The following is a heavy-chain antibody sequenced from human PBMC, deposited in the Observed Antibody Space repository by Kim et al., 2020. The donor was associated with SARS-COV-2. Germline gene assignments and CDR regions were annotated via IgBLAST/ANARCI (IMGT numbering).Heavy chain of an antibody. V-gene: IGHV3-74*01. CDR2: IDTHGGIT. J-gene: IGHJ4*02. D-gene: IGHD1-26*01. CDR1: GFTFSNYW. Sequence: GGSLRLSCAASGFTFSNYWMHWVRQAPGKGLVWVSRIDTHGGITTYADSVKGRFSISRDNAKNTLCLQMNSLRAEDAGAYYCARDLMGANDYWGQGTLVTVSS. CDR3: ARDLMGANDY.